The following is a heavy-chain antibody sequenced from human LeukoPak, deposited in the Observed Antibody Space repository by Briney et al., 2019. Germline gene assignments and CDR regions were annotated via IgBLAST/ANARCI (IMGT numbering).Heavy chain of an antibody. CDR3: ARVGTDYGASVNWFDP. Sequence: SETLSLTCTVSGGSISSGGYYWSWIRQHPGKGLEWIGYIYYSGSTYYNPSLKSRVTISVDTSKNQFSLKLSSVTAADTAAYYCARVGTDYGASVNWFDPWGQGTLVTVSS. CDR1: GGSISSGGYY. CDR2: IYYSGST. V-gene: IGHV4-31*03. J-gene: IGHJ5*02. D-gene: IGHD4/OR15-4a*01.